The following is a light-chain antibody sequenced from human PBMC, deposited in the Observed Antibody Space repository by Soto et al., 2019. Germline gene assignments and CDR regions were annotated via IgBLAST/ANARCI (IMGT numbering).Light chain of an antibody. CDR2: DAS. J-gene: IGKJ5*01. Sequence: EIVLTQSPATLSLSPGERATLSCRASQSVSSYLAWYQQKPGQAPRHLIYDASNRATGIPARFSGSGSGTDFTLTISRLEPEDFAVYYCQQRSNWPVTFGQGTRLEIK. V-gene: IGKV3-11*01. CDR1: QSVSSY. CDR3: QQRSNWPVT.